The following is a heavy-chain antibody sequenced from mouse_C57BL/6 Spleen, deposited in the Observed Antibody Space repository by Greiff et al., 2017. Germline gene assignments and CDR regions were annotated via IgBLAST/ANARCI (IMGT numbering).Heavy chain of an antibody. J-gene: IGHJ2*01. CDR2: IDPSDSYT. Sequence: VQLQQSGAELVMPGASVKLSCKASGYTFTSYWMHWVKQRPGQGLEWIGEIDPSDSYTNYNQKFKGKSTLTVDKSSSTAYMQLSSLTSEDSAVYYCARGTFDGYYPYWGQGTTLTVSS. CDR1: GYTFTSYW. V-gene: IGHV1-69*01. CDR3: ARGTFDGYYPY. D-gene: IGHD2-3*01.